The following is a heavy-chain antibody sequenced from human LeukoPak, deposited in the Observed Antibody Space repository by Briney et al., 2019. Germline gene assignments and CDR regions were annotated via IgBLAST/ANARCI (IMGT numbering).Heavy chain of an antibody. CDR3: ARDLVAAAFDY. J-gene: IGHJ4*02. D-gene: IGHD2-15*01. CDR1: GFTFSSYG. V-gene: IGHV3-33*01. CDR2: TWYDGSNK. Sequence: PGRSLILSCAASGFTFSSYGMHWVRQAPGKGLEWVAVTWYDGSNKYYADSVKGRFTISRDNSKNTLYLQMNSLRAEDTAVYYCARDLVAAAFDYWGQGTLVTVSS.